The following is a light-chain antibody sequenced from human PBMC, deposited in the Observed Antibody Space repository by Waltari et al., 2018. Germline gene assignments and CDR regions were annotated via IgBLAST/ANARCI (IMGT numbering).Light chain of an antibody. CDR2: VVN. CDR1: SRDAGGYSY. J-gene: IGLJ3*02. CDR3: SSYGGSNNLV. Sequence: QSALTQPPSASGSPRQSVTISCTGPSRDAGGYSYVSRYQNHPGKAPQVMIYVVNKRPSGVPDRFSGSKSGNTASLTVSGVQAEDEADYYCSSYGGSNNLVFGGGTKLTVL. V-gene: IGLV2-8*01.